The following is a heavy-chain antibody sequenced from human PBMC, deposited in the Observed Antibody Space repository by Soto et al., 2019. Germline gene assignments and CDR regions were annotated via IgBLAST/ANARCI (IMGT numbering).Heavy chain of an antibody. J-gene: IGHJ4*02. CDR3: ARDQPGYSYGYGLGY. CDR2: ISSSSSYI. Sequence: EVQLVESGGGLVKPGGSLRLSCAASGFTFSSYSMNWVRQAPGKGLEWVASISSSSSYIYYADSVKGRVTISRDNAKNSLYLQMNSLRAEDTAVDYGARDQPGYSYGYGLGYWGQGTLVTVSS. D-gene: IGHD5-18*01. CDR1: GFTFSSYS. V-gene: IGHV3-21*01.